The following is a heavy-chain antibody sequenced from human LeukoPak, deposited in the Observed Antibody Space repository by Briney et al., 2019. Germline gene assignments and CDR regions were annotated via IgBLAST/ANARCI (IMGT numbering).Heavy chain of an antibody. CDR2: ISSSGSTI. V-gene: IGHV3-48*03. D-gene: IGHD4-23*01. Sequence: PGGSLRLSCAASGFTFSSYEMSWVRQAPGKGLEWVSYISSSGSTIYYADSVKGRFTISRDNAKNSLYLQMNSLRAEDTAVYYCARDLYDYGGFFDYWGQGTLVTVSS. CDR1: GFTFSSYE. J-gene: IGHJ4*02. CDR3: ARDLYDYGGFFDY.